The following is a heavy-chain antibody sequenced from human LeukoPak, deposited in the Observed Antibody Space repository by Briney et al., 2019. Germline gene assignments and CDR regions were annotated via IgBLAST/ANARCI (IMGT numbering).Heavy chain of an antibody. Sequence: GESLKTSCKASGYSFVNYWIGWVRQMPGKGLQWMGNIYPGDSDTRYSPSFQGQVTISADKSITTAYLRWTSLTASDAATYYCATELVPSAIRSSYNNMNVWGKGTTVTVSS. D-gene: IGHD2-2*01. V-gene: IGHV5-51*01. CDR2: IYPGDSDT. CDR3: ATELVPSAIRSSYNNMNV. CDR1: GYSFVNYW. J-gene: IGHJ6*03.